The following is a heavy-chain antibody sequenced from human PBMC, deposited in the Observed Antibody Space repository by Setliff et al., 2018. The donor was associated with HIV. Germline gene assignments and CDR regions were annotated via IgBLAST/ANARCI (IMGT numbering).Heavy chain of an antibody. J-gene: IGHJ4*02. CDR1: GYTFTSYV. Sequence: ASVKVFCKTSGYTFTSYVINWVRQAPGQGLEWMGWINTNAGNPTYAQGFTGRFVFSLDTSVSTAYLQISSLQAEDSAVYYCATAYMKAPSRDSSGWYYFAYWGQGTLVTVSS. D-gene: IGHD6-19*01. V-gene: IGHV7-4-1*02. CDR2: INTNAGNP. CDR3: ATAYMKAPSRDSSGWYYFAY.